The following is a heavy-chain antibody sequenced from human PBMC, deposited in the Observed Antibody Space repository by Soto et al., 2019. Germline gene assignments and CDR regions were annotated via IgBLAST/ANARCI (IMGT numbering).Heavy chain of an antibody. V-gene: IGHV3-23*01. D-gene: IGHD2-15*01. CDR3: AKDQDCSGGSCLSAFDI. Sequence: EVQLLESGGGLVQPGGSLRLSCAASGFTFSSYAMSWVRQAPGKGLEWVSAISGSGGSTYYADSVKGRFTISRDNSKNTLYLQMNSLRAEDTAVYYCAKDQDCSGGSCLSAFDIWGQGTMVTVSS. CDR2: ISGSGGST. CDR1: GFTFSSYA. J-gene: IGHJ3*02.